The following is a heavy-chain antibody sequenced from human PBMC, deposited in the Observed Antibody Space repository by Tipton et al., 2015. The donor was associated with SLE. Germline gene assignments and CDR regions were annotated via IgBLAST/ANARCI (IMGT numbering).Heavy chain of an antibody. CDR3: ARAPGSSIDY. CDR2: IYYSGST. Sequence: TLSLTCTVSGGSISSYYWSWIRQSPGKGLEWIGYIYYSGSTNYNPSLKSRVTISIDTSKNQFSLKLSSVTAADTAVYYCARAPGSSIDYWGQGTLVTVSS. D-gene: IGHD3-10*01. V-gene: IGHV4-59*01. J-gene: IGHJ4*02. CDR1: GGSISSYY.